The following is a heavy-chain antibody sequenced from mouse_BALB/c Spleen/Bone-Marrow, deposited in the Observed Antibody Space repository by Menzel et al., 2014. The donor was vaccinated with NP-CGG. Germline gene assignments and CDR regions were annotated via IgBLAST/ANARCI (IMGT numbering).Heavy chain of an antibody. J-gene: IGHJ3*01. Sequence: EVKLQESGAELVKPGASVKLSCTASSFNIKDTYMHWVKQRPEQGLEWIGRIDPANGNTKYDPKFQGKATITADTSSNTAYLQLSSLTSEDTAVYYCAPYYYGSSLFAYWGQGTLVTVSA. V-gene: IGHV14-3*02. CDR2: IDPANGNT. CDR3: APYYYGSSLFAY. CDR1: SFNIKDTY. D-gene: IGHD1-1*01.